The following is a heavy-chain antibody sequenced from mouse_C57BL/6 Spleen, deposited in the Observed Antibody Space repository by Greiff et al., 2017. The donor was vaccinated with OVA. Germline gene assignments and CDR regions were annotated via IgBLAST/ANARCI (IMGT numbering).Heavy chain of an antibody. J-gene: IGHJ1*03. CDR2: ISSGGSYT. D-gene: IGHD1-1*01. CDR3: ARHYYYGSSYLWYFDV. CDR1: GFTFSSYG. V-gene: IGHV5-6*01. Sequence: EVQLQESGGDLVKPGGSLKLSCAASGFTFSSYGMSWVRQTTDKRLEWVATISSGGSYTYYPDSVKGRFTISRENATNTLYLQMSSLKSEDTALYYCARHYYYGSSYLWYFDVWGTGTTVTVSS.